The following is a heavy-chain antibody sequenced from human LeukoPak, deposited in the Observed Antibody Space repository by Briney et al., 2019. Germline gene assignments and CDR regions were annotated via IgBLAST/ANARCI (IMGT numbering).Heavy chain of an antibody. D-gene: IGHD2-15*01. CDR3: ARGRYCSADICSGGDAFDI. CDR1: GGSINNYY. J-gene: IGHJ3*02. V-gene: IGHV4-59*10. Sequence: SETLSLTCAVYGGSINNYYWSWIRQPAGKGLEWIGRIYTRGSTNYNPSLKSRVTMSVDTSKNQFSLKLSSVTAADTAVYYSARGRYCSADICSGGDAFDIWGQGTMVSVSS. CDR2: IYTRGST.